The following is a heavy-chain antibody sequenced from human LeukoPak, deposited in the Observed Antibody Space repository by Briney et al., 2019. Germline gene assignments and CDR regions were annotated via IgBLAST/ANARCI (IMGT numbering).Heavy chain of an antibody. D-gene: IGHD6-13*01. CDR1: GGSFSGFY. Sequence: SETLSLTCAVYGGSFSGFYWSWIRQPPGKGLEWIGEINHSGSTNYNPSLKSRVTISVDTSKNQFSLKLSSVTAADTAVYYCARAGRSRRFDPWGQGTLVTVSS. V-gene: IGHV4-34*01. CDR2: INHSGST. J-gene: IGHJ5*02. CDR3: ARAGRSRRFDP.